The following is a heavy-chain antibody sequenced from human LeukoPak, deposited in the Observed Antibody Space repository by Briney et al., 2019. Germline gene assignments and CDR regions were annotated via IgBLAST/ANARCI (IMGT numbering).Heavy chain of an antibody. Sequence: GGSLRISCAASGFTVSSNYMSWVRQAPGKGLEWVSVIYSGGTTYYADSVKGRFSISRDNSKNTLYLQVDSLRAEDTAVYYCARCNYGSDYFDYWGQGTLVTVSS. J-gene: IGHJ4*02. CDR3: ARCNYGSDYFDY. CDR2: IYSGGTT. CDR1: GFTVSSNY. D-gene: IGHD4-17*01. V-gene: IGHV3-53*01.